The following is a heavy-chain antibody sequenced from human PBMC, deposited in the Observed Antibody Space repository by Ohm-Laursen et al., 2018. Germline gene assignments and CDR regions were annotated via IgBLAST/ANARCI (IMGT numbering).Heavy chain of an antibody. CDR2: ISYDGSNK. Sequence: SSLRLSCTASGFTFSSYGMHWVRQAPGKGLEWVAVISYDGSNKYYADSVKGRFTISRDNSKNTLYLQMNSLRAEDTAVYYCARSNAFDIWGQGTMVTVSS. CDR1: GFTFSSYG. CDR3: ARSNAFDI. V-gene: IGHV3-30*03. J-gene: IGHJ3*02.